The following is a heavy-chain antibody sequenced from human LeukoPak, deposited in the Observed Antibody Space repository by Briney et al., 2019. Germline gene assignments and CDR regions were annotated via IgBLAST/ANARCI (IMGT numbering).Heavy chain of an antibody. Sequence: PGGSLRLSCAASGFTFSPYNMNWVRQAPGKGLGWVSYISSGSTTIYYADSVKGRFTISRDNAKNSLYLQMNSLRAEDTAVYYCARDMDPYYFDYWGQGTLVTVSS. V-gene: IGHV3-48*01. CDR2: ISSGSTTI. D-gene: IGHD3-10*01. CDR3: ARDMDPYYFDY. CDR1: GFTFSPYN. J-gene: IGHJ4*02.